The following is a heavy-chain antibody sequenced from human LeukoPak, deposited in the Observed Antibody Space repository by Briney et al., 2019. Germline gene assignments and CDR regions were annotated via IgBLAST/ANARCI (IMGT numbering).Heavy chain of an antibody. CDR1: GGSFSGYY. V-gene: IGHV4-34*01. CDR2: INHSGST. D-gene: IGHD4-17*01. J-gene: IGHJ6*02. Sequence: SETLSLTCAVYGGSFSGYYWSWIRQPPGKGLEWIGEINHSGSTNYNPSLKSRVTISVDTSKNQFSLKLSSVTAADTAAYYCARTRRTTVTFYYYYGMDVWGQGTTVTVSS. CDR3: ARTRRTTVTFYYYYGMDV.